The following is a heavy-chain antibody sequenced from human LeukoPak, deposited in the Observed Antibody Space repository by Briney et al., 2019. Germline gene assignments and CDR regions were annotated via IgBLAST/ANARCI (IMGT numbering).Heavy chain of an antibody. V-gene: IGHV1-18*01. J-gene: IGHJ5*02. Sequence: GASVKVSCKASGYTFTSYGISWVRQAPGQGLEWMGWISAYNGNTNYAQKFEGRVAMTTDTSSSTAYMELRSLRSDDTAIYYCARGDWFDPWGQGTLVTVSS. CDR3: ARGDWFDP. CDR2: ISAYNGNT. CDR1: GYTFTSYG. D-gene: IGHD2-21*01.